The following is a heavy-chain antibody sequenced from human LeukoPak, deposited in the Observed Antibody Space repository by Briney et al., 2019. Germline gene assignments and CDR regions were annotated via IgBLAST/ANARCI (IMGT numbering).Heavy chain of an antibody. CDR3: ARSDYHNSGSHTVFDAFDI. D-gene: IGHD3-10*01. J-gene: IGHJ3*02. Sequence: SETLSLTCTVSGGSISSYYWSWIRQPPGKGLEWIGYIYYSGSTNYNPSLKSRVTISVDKSKNQFSLKLSFVTAADTAMYYCARSDYHNSGSHTVFDAFDIWGQGTRVTVSS. CDR2: IYYSGST. V-gene: IGHV4-59*01. CDR1: GGSISSYY.